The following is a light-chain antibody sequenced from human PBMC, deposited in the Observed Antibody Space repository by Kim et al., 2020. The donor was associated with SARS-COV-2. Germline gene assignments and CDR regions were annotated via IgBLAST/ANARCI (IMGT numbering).Light chain of an antibody. V-gene: IGKV3-20*01. J-gene: IGKJ1*01. CDR3: QHYGSSRWT. CDR1: QGISSTF. CDR2: ATS. Sequence: SPGERATLSCRASQGISSTFLTWYQQKPGQAPRLLLFATSSRATGIPDRFSGSGSGTDFTLTINRLEPEDFAMYFCQHYGSSRWTFGPGTKVDIK.